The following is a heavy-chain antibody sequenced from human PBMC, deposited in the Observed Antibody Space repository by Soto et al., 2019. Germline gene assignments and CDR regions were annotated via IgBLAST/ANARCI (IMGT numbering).Heavy chain of an antibody. D-gene: IGHD6-13*01. Sequence: ASVKVSCKASGYTFTSYGISWVRQVPGQGLEWMGWISAYNGNTNYAQKLQGRVTMTTDTSTSTAYMELRSLRSDDTAVYYCARDYPGSSWSMYYYYGMDVWGQGTTVTVSS. CDR3: ARDYPGSSWSMYYYYGMDV. V-gene: IGHV1-18*04. CDR1: GYTFTSYG. J-gene: IGHJ6*02. CDR2: ISAYNGNT.